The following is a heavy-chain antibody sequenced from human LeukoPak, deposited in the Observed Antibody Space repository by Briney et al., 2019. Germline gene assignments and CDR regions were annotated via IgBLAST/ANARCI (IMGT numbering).Heavy chain of an antibody. J-gene: IGHJ6*02. CDR3: ARDAPYCTNGVCYYYYGMDV. D-gene: IGHD2-8*01. CDR2: ISSSGSTI. Sequence: GGSLRLSCAASGFTFSSYEMNWVRQAPGKGLEWVPYISSSGSTIYYADSVKGRFTISRDNAKNSLYLQMNSLRAEDTVVYYCARDAPYCTNGVCYYYYGMDVWGQGTTVTVSS. CDR1: GFTFSSYE. V-gene: IGHV3-48*03.